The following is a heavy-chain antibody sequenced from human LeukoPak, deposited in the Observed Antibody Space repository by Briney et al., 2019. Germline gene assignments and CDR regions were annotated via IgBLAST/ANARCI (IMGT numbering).Heavy chain of an antibody. CDR1: GSSISIGNY. CDR2: IYYSGSA. CDR3: ARWPVINWYFDL. J-gene: IGHJ2*01. Sequence: SETLSLTCTVSGSSISIGNYWGWIRQPPGKGLEWIGSIYYSGSAYYNPSLKSRVTISVDTSKNEFSLKLSFVTAADTAVYYCARWPVINWYFDLWGRGTLVTASS. D-gene: IGHD4-11*01. V-gene: IGHV4-38-2*02.